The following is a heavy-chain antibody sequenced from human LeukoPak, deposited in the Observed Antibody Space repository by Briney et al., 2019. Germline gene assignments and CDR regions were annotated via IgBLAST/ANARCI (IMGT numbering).Heavy chain of an antibody. Sequence: ASVTVSCKASGYTFTGYYMHWVRQAPGQGLEWMGWINPNSGGTNYAQKFQGRVTMTRDTSISTAYMELSRLRSDDTAVYYCARGTFGLGSSWYYFDYWGQGTLVTVSS. CDR1: GYTFTGYY. CDR2: INPNSGGT. J-gene: IGHJ4*02. V-gene: IGHV1-2*02. CDR3: ARGTFGLGSSWYYFDY. D-gene: IGHD6-13*01.